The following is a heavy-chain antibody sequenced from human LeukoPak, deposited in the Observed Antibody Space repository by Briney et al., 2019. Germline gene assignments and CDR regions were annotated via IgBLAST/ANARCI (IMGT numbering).Heavy chain of an antibody. J-gene: IGHJ4*02. CDR2: IYYSGST. CDR3: ARTYYYGSGSYCDE. V-gene: IGHV4-59*08. CDR1: GGPISSYY. D-gene: IGHD3-10*01. Sequence: PSETLSLTCTVSGGPISSYYWSWIRQPPGKGLEWIGYIYYSGSTNYNPSLKSRVTISVDTSKNQFSLKLSSVTAADTAVYYCARTYYYGSGSYCDEWGQGTLVTVSS.